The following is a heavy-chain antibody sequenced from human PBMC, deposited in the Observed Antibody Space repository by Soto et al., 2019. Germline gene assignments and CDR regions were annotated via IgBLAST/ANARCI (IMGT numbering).Heavy chain of an antibody. CDR2: ISGSGAST. J-gene: IGHJ5*02. CDR1: GFTFSSYA. V-gene: IGHV3-23*01. D-gene: IGHD1-7*01. Sequence: GGSLRLSCAASGFTFSSYAMRWVRQAPGKGLEWVSAISGSGASTYYADSVKGRFTISRDNSKNTLHLQMNSLRAEDTATYYCAHSSLGWNYAAGAYNWFDPWGQGTLVTVSS. CDR3: AHSSLGWNYAAGAYNWFDP.